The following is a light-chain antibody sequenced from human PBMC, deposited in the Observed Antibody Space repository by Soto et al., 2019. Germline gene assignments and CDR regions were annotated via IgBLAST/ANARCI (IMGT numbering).Light chain of an antibody. CDR1: QTLANY. Sequence: EVVLTQSPATLSLSPGERAILSCRASQTLANYLAWYQQRPGQAPRLLIYDASNRATGIPARFSGSGSGTDFTLTISSLEPEDSAVYYCQQRSDSYTFGQGTTLEIK. V-gene: IGKV3-11*01. CDR2: DAS. J-gene: IGKJ2*01. CDR3: QQRSDSYT.